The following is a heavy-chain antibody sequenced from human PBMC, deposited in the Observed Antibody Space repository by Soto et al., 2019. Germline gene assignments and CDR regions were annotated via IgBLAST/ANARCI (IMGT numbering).Heavy chain of an antibody. V-gene: IGHV4-59*02. CDR2: IHSSGAI. J-gene: IGHJ4*02. Sequence: QVQLQESGPGLVKPSETLSLTCDVSGASVGTHYWSWIRQPPGQGLEWIAYIHSSGAINYNPSLESRVTMSVDTSKNQVSLKMTSVTAADTAMYYSARDGSLIGDAHFDYWGRGTLLTVSS. CDR3: ARDGSLIGDAHFDY. CDR1: GASVGTHY. D-gene: IGHD2-2*03.